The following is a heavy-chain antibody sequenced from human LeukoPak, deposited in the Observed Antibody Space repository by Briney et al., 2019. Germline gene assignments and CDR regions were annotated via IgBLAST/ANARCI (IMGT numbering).Heavy chain of an antibody. D-gene: IGHD6-19*01. CDR1: GFTFSSYS. CDR3: AREQYSSGWHGY. CDR2: ISSSSSYI. Sequence: GGSLRLSCAASGFTFSSYSMNWVRQAPGKGLEWVSSISSSSSYIYYADSVKGRFTISRDNAKNSLYLQMNSLRAEDTAVYYCAREQYSSGWHGYWGQGTLVTVSS. J-gene: IGHJ4*02. V-gene: IGHV3-21*01.